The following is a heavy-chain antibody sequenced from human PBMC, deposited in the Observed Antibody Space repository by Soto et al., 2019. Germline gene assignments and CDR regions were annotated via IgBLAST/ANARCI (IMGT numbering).Heavy chain of an antibody. V-gene: IGHV1-24*01. D-gene: IGHD3-9*01. CDR2: FDPEDGET. J-gene: IGHJ4*02. CDR1: GYTLTEFS. CDR3: ATAHYDILTGHKYYFDY. Sequence: ASVKVSCKVSGYTLTEFSMHCVRQAPGKGLEWMGGFDPEDGETIYAQKFQGRVTMTEDTSTDTAYMELSSLRSEDTAVYYCATAHYDILTGHKYYFDYWGQGTLVTVSS.